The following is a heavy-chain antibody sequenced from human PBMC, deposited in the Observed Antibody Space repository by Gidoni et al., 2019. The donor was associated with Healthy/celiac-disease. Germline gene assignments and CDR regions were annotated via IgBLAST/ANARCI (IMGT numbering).Heavy chain of an antibody. CDR3: AKGYKEGFGF. CDR2: NYTSGSH. CDR1: GGSISSGSYY. Sequence: QVQLQESGPGLVKPSQTLSLTCTVSGGSISSGSYYWSWIRQPAGKGLEWIGRNYTSGSHNYKPSLKKRVTNSGGTSKDQFSLKLGSGNAAGKGVYYCAKGYKEGFGFWGQRAIVNVSS. J-gene: IGHJ3*01. V-gene: IGHV4-61*02. D-gene: IGHD1-20*01.